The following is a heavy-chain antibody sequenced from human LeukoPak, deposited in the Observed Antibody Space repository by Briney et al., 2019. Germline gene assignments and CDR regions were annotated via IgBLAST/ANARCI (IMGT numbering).Heavy chain of an antibody. CDR3: ARDADYDFYGMDV. D-gene: IGHD3-3*01. Sequence: PGGSLRLSCAASGFTVSSYYMSWVRQAPGKGLEWVSVIYSGGSTYYADSVKGRFTISRDNSKNTLYLQMNSLRAEDTAVYYCARDADYDFYGMDVWGQGTTVTVSS. J-gene: IGHJ6*02. V-gene: IGHV3-53*01. CDR2: IYSGGST. CDR1: GFTVSSYY.